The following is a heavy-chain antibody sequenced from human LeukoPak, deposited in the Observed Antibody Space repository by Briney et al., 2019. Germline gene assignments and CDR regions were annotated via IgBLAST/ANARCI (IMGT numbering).Heavy chain of an antibody. CDR3: ARVYSSGFDY. CDR1: GFTFSSYW. Sequence: GGSLRLSCVASGFTFSSYWMHWVRQDPRKGLVWVSRISGDGRNINYADSVRGRFTISRDNAKNTLYLQMNTLRVEDTAVYYCARVYSSGFDYWGQGTLVTVSS. CDR2: ISGDGRNI. D-gene: IGHD3-22*01. V-gene: IGHV3-74*01. J-gene: IGHJ4*02.